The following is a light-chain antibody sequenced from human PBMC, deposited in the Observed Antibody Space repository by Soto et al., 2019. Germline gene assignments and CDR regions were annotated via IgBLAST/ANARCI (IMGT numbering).Light chain of an antibody. CDR3: QQYGSLPKT. V-gene: IGKV3-20*01. CDR1: QSVSSSY. Sequence: EIVLPQSPGTLSLSPGERATLSCRASQSVSSSYLAWYQQKPGQAPRLLIYGASSRATGIPNRFSGSGSGTDFTLTISRLEPEEFAVYYCQQYGSLPKTFGQGTKVEIK. CDR2: GAS. J-gene: IGKJ1*01.